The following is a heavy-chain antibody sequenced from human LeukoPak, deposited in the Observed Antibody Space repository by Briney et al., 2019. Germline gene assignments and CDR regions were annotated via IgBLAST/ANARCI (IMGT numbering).Heavy chain of an antibody. CDR2: ISYGGSNK. CDR1: GFTFSSYA. Sequence: GGSLRLSCAASGFTFSSYAMHWVRQAPGKGLEWVAVISYGGSNKYYADSVKGRFTISRDNSKNTLYLQMNSLRAEDTAVYYCAKFRAMIYYDSPSGAFDIWGQGTMVTVSS. J-gene: IGHJ3*02. V-gene: IGHV3-30-3*02. D-gene: IGHD3-22*01. CDR3: AKFRAMIYYDSPSGAFDI.